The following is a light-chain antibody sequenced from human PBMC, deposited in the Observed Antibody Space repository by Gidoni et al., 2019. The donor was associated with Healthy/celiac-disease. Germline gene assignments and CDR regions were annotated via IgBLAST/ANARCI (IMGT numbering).Light chain of an antibody. J-gene: IGLJ2*01. Sequence: QSVLTQPPSASGTPGQRVTISRSGSSTNIGSNTVNWYQQPPGPAPKHLIYSKNQRPSGVPDRFSGSKSGTSASLAISGLQSEDEADYYCAAWDDSLNGVVFGGGTKLT. CDR3: AAWDDSLNGVV. CDR2: SKN. V-gene: IGLV1-44*01. CDR1: STNIGSNT.